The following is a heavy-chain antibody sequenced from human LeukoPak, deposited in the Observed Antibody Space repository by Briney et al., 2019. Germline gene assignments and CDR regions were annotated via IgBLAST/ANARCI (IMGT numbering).Heavy chain of an antibody. CDR2: IYYSGST. V-gene: IGHV4-39*01. CDR3: ASEVVISDYYYYGMDV. D-gene: IGHD3-22*01. Sequence: SETLSLTCTVSGGSISSSSYYWGWIRQPPGKGLEWIGSIYYSGSTYYNPSLKSRVTISVDTSKNQFSLKLSSVTAADTAVYYCASEVVISDYYYYGMDVWGQGTTVTVSS. CDR1: GGSISSSSYY. J-gene: IGHJ6*02.